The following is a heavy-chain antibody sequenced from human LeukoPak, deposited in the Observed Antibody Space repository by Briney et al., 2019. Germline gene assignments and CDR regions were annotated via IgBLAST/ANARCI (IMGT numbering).Heavy chain of an antibody. J-gene: IGHJ4*02. CDR1: GFTFSTYA. D-gene: IGHD7-27*01. Sequence: GGSLRLSCATSGFTFSTYAMTWVRQAPGKGLEWVSSIGTTRHTYYADSVKGRFSISRDNSKTTLYLEMNSLGAEDTALYFCAQGGIGETGGLSYWGQGTLVTVSS. CDR3: AQGGIGETGGLSY. CDR2: SIGTTRHT. V-gene: IGHV3-23*05.